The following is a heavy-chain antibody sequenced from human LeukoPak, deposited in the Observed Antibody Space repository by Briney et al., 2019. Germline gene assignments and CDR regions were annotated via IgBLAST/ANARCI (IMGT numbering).Heavy chain of an antibody. D-gene: IGHD3-22*01. CDR2: IYSGGST. CDR1: GFSVSSNF. CDR3: ARDIAYNYDSSGYSYVY. J-gene: IGHJ4*02. Sequence: LSCAASGFSVSSNFMSWVRQAPGKGLEWVSIIYSGGSTHYSDSVKGRFTISRDNSKNTLYLQMSSLRAEDTAVYYCARDIAYNYDSSGYSYVYWGQGTLVTVSS. V-gene: IGHV3-53*01.